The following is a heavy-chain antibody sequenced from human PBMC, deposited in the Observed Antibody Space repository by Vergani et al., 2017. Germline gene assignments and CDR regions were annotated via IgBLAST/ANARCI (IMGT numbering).Heavy chain of an antibody. Sequence: QLQLQESGPGLVKPSETLSLTCTVSGGSISSSSYYWSWIRQPPGKGLEWIGYIHYSGSTNYNPSLKSRVTISVDTSKNQFSLKLTSVTAADTAVYYCASGKGFFELLSWGQGTLVTVSS. CDR2: IHYSGST. CDR3: ASGKGFFELLS. V-gene: IGHV4-61*01. J-gene: IGHJ5*02. CDR1: GGSISSSSYY. D-gene: IGHD2-2*01.